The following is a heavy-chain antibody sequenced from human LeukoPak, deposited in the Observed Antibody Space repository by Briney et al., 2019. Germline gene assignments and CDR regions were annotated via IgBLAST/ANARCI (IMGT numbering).Heavy chain of an antibody. J-gene: IGHJ4*02. CDR1: GCTFTSYG. Sequence: ASVKVSCKASGCTFTSYGISWVRQAPGQGLEWMGWISAYNDNTNYAQKLQGRVTMTTDTSTSTVYMELSSLRSEDTAVYYCARLYGSVDYWGQGTLVTVSS. CDR3: ARLYGSVDY. V-gene: IGHV1-18*01. D-gene: IGHD3-10*01. CDR2: ISAYNDNT.